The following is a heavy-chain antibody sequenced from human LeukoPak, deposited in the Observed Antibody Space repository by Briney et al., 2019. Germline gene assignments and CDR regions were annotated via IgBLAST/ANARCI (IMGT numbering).Heavy chain of an antibody. J-gene: IGHJ4*02. CDR2: IHNTGST. V-gene: IGHV4-39*01. Sequence: SETLSLTCTVSGGSISSVAYYWGWIRQPPGKGLEWIATIHNTGSTYYNPSLKSRITISIDASRNQISLELNSVTAADTAIYYCAKSHLGVPHDYWGQGTLVTVSS. D-gene: IGHD3-3*01. CDR1: GGSISSVAYY. CDR3: AKSHLGVPHDY.